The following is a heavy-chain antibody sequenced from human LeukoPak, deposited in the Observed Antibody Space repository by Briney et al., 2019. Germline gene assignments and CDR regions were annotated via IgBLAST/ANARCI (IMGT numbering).Heavy chain of an antibody. CDR3: ARLDVAATYY. D-gene: IGHD2-15*01. Sequence: PSETLSLTCTVSGGSISSSSYYWGWIRQPPGKGLEWIGSIYYSGSTYYNPSLKSRVTISVDTSKNQFSLKLSSVTAADTAVYYCARLDVAATYYWGQGTLVTVSS. J-gene: IGHJ4*02. CDR2: IYYSGST. CDR1: GGSISSSSYY. V-gene: IGHV4-39*01.